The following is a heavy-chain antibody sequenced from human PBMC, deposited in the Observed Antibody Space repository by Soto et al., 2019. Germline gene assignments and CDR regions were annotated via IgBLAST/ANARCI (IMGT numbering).Heavy chain of an antibody. D-gene: IGHD5-18*01. CDR1: GYTFTGYY. CDR2: INPNSGGT. J-gene: IGHJ6*02. V-gene: IGHV1-2*04. Sequence: ASVKVSCKASGYTFTGYYMHWVRQAPGQGLEWMGWINPNSGGTNYAQKFQGWVTMTRDTSISTAYMELSRLRSDDTAVYYCAREYSYVGYYYGMDVWGQATTVTVS. CDR3: AREYSYVGYYYGMDV.